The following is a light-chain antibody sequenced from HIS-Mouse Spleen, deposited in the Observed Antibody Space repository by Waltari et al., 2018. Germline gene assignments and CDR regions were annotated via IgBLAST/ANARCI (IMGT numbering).Light chain of an antibody. Sequence: QSALTQPASVSGSPGQSITISCTGTSSAGGSYNLGSWYQQHPGKAPKLMIYEGSKRPSGVSNRFSGSKSGNTASLTISGLQAEDEADYYCCSYAGSSTWVFGGGTKLTVL. V-gene: IGLV2-23*01. CDR3: CSYAGSSTWV. CDR1: SSAGGSYNL. CDR2: EGS. J-gene: IGLJ3*02.